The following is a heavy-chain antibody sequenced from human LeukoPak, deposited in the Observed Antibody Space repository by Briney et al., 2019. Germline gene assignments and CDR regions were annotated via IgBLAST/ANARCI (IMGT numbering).Heavy chain of an antibody. V-gene: IGHV3-74*01. CDR3: TRYSGYPGDY. CDR2: INSDGRNI. D-gene: IGHD5-12*01. CDR1: GFTFSDYW. J-gene: IGHJ4*02. Sequence: GGSLRLSCAASGFTFSDYWMHWVRQAPGKGLVWVSRINSDGRNIRYADSVKGRFTISRDNAKNTLYLQMNSLRVEDTGVYYCTRYSGYPGDYWGQGTLVTVSS.